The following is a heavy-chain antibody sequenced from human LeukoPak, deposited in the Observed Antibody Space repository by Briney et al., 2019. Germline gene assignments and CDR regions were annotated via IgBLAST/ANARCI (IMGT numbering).Heavy chain of an antibody. J-gene: IGHJ5*01. CDR1: GDMFTSYW. V-gene: IGHV5-51*01. Sequence: GESLKISCQSSGDMFTSYWIGWVRQMPGKGLEWMGIIYPADSDTRYSPSFQGQVTISADRSISTAYLQWSSLKASDTAMYYCARRSTSLSWFDSWGQGTLVTVSS. CDR2: IYPADSDT. CDR3: ARRSTSLSWFDS. D-gene: IGHD2-2*01.